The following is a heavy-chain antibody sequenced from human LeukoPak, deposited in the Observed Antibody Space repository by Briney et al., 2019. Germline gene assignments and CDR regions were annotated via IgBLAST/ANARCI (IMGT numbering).Heavy chain of an antibody. J-gene: IGHJ6*03. Sequence: GTSLRLSCEASGFTFSTFPMHWVRQTPDNRLEWVAVISDDGRDTYYADSVKGRFTISRDNSKNTLYLQMNSLSPEDTAVVYCARVGRVSIYPSYMDVWGKGTTVTVSS. CDR1: GFTFSTFP. D-gene: IGHD6-6*01. CDR2: ISDDGRDT. V-gene: IGHV3-30*04. CDR3: ARVGRVSIYPSYMDV.